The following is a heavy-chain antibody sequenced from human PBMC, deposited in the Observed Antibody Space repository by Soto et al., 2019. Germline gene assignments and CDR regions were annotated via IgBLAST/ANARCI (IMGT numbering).Heavy chain of an antibody. D-gene: IGHD2-15*01. J-gene: IGHJ4*02. CDR3: ARAVLRGQEVGY. Sequence: SETLSLTCTVSGGSISSGGYYWSWIRQHPGKGLEWIGYIYYSGSTYYNPSLKSRVTISVDTSKNQFSLKLSSVTAADTAVYYCARAVLRGQEVGYWGQGTLVTVSS. CDR1: GGSISSGGYY. V-gene: IGHV4-31*03. CDR2: IYYSGST.